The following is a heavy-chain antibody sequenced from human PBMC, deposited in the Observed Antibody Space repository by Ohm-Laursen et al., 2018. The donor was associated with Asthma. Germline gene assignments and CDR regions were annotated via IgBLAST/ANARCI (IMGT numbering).Heavy chain of an antibody. J-gene: IGHJ6*02. D-gene: IGHD3-22*01. V-gene: IGHV4-61*08. CDR3: ARDRGRVVITMSGHYYGMDV. Sequence: SDTLSLTRTVSGGPISSGGYYWSWIPQPPGKGLEWIGYIYYSGSTNNNPSLKSRVTISVDTSKNQFSLKLSSVTAADTAVYYCARDRGRVVITMSGHYYGMDVWGQGTTVTVSS. CDR1: GGPISSGGYY. CDR2: IYYSGST.